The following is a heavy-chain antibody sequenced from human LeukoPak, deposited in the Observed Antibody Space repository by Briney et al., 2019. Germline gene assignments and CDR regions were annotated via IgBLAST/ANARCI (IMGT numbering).Heavy chain of an antibody. J-gene: IGHJ5*02. Sequence: SGTLSLTCAVSGGSIISSNWWSWVRQPPGKGLAWIGEIYHSGSTNYNPSLKSRVTISVDKSKNQFSLKLNSVTAADTAVYYCAREENDLWSGSRSKLDPWGQGTLVTVSS. D-gene: IGHD3-3*01. CDR1: GGSIISSNW. CDR2: IYHSGST. CDR3: AREENDLWSGSRSKLDP. V-gene: IGHV4-4*02.